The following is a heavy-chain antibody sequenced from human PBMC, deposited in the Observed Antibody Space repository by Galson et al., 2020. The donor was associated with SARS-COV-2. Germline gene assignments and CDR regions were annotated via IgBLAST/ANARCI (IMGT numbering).Heavy chain of an antibody. J-gene: IGHJ3*02. CDR3: ARRLNTPTGRGLLGAFDI. V-gene: IGHV1-46*01. CDR2: INPSDDAT. D-gene: IGHD3-10*01. CDR1: GYTFIDYY. Sequence: ASVKVSCKASGYTFIDYYIHWVRQAPGQGLEWMGTINPSDDATSYAPKFRGRVTMTRDTSTSTVYMDLSSLKSEDTAVYYCARRLNTPTGRGLLGAFDIWGQGTMVTVS.